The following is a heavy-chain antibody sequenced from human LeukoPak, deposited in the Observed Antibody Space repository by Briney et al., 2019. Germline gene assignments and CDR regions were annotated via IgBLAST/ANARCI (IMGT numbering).Heavy chain of an antibody. J-gene: IGHJ4*02. D-gene: IGHD3-22*01. V-gene: IGHV4-4*07. CDR1: GGSINTFY. CDR2: IFTSGST. CDR3: ARADYFDSSGYSFLRVSYYFDY. Sequence: SETLSLTCTVSGGSINTFYWSWIRQPAGKGLEWIGRIFTSGSTNYNPSLKSRVTMSVDASKNQFSLKLSSVTAADTAVYYCARADYFDSSGYSFLRVSYYFDYWGQGTLVTVSS.